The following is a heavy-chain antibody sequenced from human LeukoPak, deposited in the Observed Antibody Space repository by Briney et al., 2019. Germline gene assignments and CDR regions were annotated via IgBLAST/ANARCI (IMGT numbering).Heavy chain of an antibody. J-gene: IGHJ4*02. Sequence: SETLSLTCTISGGSISTYYWTWLRQPPGKGLEWIGYVYNSGNTNYNPSPKSRVTISEDMSKKQFSLNLSSVTAADTAVYYCARAPSRLGELSFDYWGQGTLVTVSS. CDR2: VYNSGNT. D-gene: IGHD3-16*02. V-gene: IGHV4-59*01. CDR1: GGSISTYY. CDR3: ARAPSRLGELSFDY.